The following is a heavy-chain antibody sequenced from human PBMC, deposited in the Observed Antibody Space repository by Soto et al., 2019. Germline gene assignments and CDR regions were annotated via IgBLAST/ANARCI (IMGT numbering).Heavy chain of an antibody. J-gene: IGHJ4*02. CDR2: IIPILGIA. V-gene: IGHV1-69*04. CDR1: GGTFSSYT. Sequence: SVKVSCKASGGTFSSYTISWVRQAPGQGLEWMGRIIPILGIANYAQKFQGRVTITADKSTSTAYMELSSLRSEDTAVYYCARDGYYDSSGPSYYFDYWGQGTLVTVS. D-gene: IGHD3-22*01. CDR3: ARDGYYDSSGPSYYFDY.